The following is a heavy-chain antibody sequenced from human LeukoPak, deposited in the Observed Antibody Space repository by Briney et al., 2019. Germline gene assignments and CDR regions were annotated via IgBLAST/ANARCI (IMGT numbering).Heavy chain of an antibody. J-gene: IGHJ6*02. Sequence: PGGSLRLSCAASGFTFSSDWMSWVRQAPGKGLEWMANIKQDGSEKYYVDSVKGRFTISRDNAKNSLYLQMNSLRAEDTAVYYCARDDYDILTGQTLPLYYGMDVWGQGTTVTVSS. CDR2: IKQDGSEK. V-gene: IGHV3-7*01. CDR1: GFTFSSDW. D-gene: IGHD3-9*01. CDR3: ARDDYDILTGQTLPLYYGMDV.